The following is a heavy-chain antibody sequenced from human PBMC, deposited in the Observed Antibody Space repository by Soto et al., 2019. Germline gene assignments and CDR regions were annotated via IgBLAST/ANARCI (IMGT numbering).Heavy chain of an antibody. D-gene: IGHD6-19*01. CDR2: IYYSGST. CDR1: GGSISSGDYY. V-gene: IGHV4-30-4*01. Sequence: PSETLSLTCTVSGGSISSGDYYWSWIRQPPGKGLEWIGYIYYSGSTYYNPSLKSRVTISVDTSKNQFSPKLSSVTAADTAVYYCARWCSVRVRGWYDSNYFDYWGQGTLVTVSS. J-gene: IGHJ4*02. CDR3: ARWCSVRVRGWYDSNYFDY.